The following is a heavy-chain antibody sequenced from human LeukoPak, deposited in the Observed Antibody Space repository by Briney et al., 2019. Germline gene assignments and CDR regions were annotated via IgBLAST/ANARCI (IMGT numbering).Heavy chain of an antibody. D-gene: IGHD1-26*01. CDR3: VRDDGATKPC. J-gene: IGHJ4*02. V-gene: IGHV3-7*01. CDR2: IKRDGSEK. CDR1: GLTLSSYW. Sequence: GGSLRLSCAASGLTLSSYWMSWVRQAPGKGLEWVANIKRDGSEKYYVDSVKGRFSISRDNAKNSLYLQMNSLRVEDTAVYYCVRDDGATKPCWGQGTLVTVSS.